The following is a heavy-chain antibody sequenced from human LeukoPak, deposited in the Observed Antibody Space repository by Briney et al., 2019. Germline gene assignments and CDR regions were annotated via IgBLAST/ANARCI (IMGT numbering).Heavy chain of an antibody. CDR2: ISSSSSTI. D-gene: IGHD2-2*01. CDR1: GFTFSSYS. CDR3: AREGGGYCSSTSCYGWY. Sequence: PGGSLRLSCAASGFTFSSYSMNWVRQAPGKGLEWVSYISSSSSTIYYADYVKGRFTISRDNAKISLYLQMNSLRAEDTAVYYCAREGGGYCSSTSCYGWYSGQGTLVSVSS. V-gene: IGHV3-48*01. J-gene: IGHJ4*02.